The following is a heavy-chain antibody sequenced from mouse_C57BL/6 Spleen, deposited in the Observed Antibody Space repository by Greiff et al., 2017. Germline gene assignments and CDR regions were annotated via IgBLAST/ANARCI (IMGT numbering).Heavy chain of an antibody. CDR3: TRHYGSSFDY. CDR1: GYAFSSYW. J-gene: IGHJ2*01. V-gene: IGHV1-80*01. Sequence: QVQLQQSGAELVKPGASVKISCKASGYAFSSYWMNWVKQRPGKGLEWIGQIYPGDGDTNYNGKFKGKATLTADKSSSKAYMQLISLTSEDSAVYFWTRHYGSSFDYWGQGTTLTVSS. CDR2: IYPGDGDT. D-gene: IGHD1-1*01.